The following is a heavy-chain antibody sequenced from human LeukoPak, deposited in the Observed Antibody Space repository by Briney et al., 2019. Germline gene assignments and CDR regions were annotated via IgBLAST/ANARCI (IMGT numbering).Heavy chain of an antibody. CDR1: GLTFSSYG. CDR2: IRYDGTKK. J-gene: IGHJ4*02. CDR3: AVSDSSCYYCLDY. Sequence: PGGSLRLSCAASGLTFSSYGMHWVRQAPGKGLEWVAFIRYDGTKKYYADSVKGRFTISRDNSKNTLYLQMDSLRAEDTAVYYCAVSDSSCYYCLDYWGQGTLVTVSS. D-gene: IGHD3-22*01. V-gene: IGHV3-30*02.